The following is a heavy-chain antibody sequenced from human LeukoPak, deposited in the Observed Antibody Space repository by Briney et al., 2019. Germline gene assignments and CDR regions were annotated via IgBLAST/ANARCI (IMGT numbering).Heavy chain of an antibody. D-gene: IGHD3-10*01. CDR1: GFAFSSYA. CDR3: ARDSRSYSTGTEY. Sequence: GGSLRLSCAASGFAFSSYAMHWVRQAPDKGLEWVAAISYDGSDQYFVDSVKGRFTISRDNSRNTLYLQMNSLRPEDTALYYCARDSRSYSTGTEYWGQGTLVTVSS. CDR2: ISYDGSDQ. J-gene: IGHJ4*02. V-gene: IGHV3-30-3*01.